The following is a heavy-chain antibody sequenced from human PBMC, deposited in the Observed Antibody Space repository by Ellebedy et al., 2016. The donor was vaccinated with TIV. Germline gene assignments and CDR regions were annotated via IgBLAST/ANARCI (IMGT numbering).Heavy chain of an antibody. Sequence: MPSETLSLTCTVSGGSISSSSYYWSWIRQPPGKGLEWIGYIYYSGSTNYNPSLKSRVTISVDTSKNQFSLKLSSVTAADTAVYYCARHDFWSYYYYGMDVWGQGTTVTVSS. CDR2: IYYSGST. V-gene: IGHV4-61*05. J-gene: IGHJ6*02. CDR3: ARHDFWSYYYYGMDV. CDR1: GGSISSSSYY. D-gene: IGHD3-3*01.